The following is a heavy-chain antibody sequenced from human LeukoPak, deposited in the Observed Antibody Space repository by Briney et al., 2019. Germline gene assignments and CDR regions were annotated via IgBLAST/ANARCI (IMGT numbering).Heavy chain of an antibody. V-gene: IGHV1-69*02. CDR3: VNANAFQRYYFDY. J-gene: IGHJ4*02. Sequence: ASVKVSCKASGGTFSIYTISWVRQAPGQGLEWMGRIIPILGIANYAQKFQGRVTITADKSTSTAYMELSSLRSEDTAVYYCVNANAFQRYYFDYWGQGTLVTVSS. CDR1: GGTFSIYT. CDR2: IIPILGIA. D-gene: IGHD3-3*02.